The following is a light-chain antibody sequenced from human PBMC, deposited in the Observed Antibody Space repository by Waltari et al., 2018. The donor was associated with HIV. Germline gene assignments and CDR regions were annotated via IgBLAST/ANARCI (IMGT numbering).Light chain of an antibody. Sequence: QSVLTQPPSASGTPGQRVTISCSGSNSNIGSNTVNWYQQLPGTAPKLLIYNNNQRPSGVPDRSAGSKSGTSASLAISGLQSEDEADYYCAAWDDSLNGVVFGGGTKLTVL. V-gene: IGLV1-44*01. CDR3: AAWDDSLNGVV. CDR2: NNN. J-gene: IGLJ2*01. CDR1: NSNIGSNT.